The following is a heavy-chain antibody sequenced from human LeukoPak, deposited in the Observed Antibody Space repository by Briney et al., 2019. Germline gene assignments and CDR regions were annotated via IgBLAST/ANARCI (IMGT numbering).Heavy chain of an antibody. J-gene: IGHJ4*02. CDR1: GGSFSGYY. CDR3: ARGSDAAGYQPAYFDY. D-gene: IGHD2-2*01. Sequence: PSETLSLTCAVYGGSFSGYYWSWIRQPPGKGLEWIGEINHSGSTNYNPSLKSRVTISVDTSKNQFSLKLSSVTAADTAVYYCARGSDAAGYQPAYFDYWGQGTLVTVSS. CDR2: INHSGST. V-gene: IGHV4-34*01.